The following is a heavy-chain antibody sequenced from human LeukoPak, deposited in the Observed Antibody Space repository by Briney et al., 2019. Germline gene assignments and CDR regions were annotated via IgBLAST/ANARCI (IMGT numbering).Heavy chain of an antibody. V-gene: IGHV1-69*13. CDR1: GGTFSSYA. CDR3: ARIDYDSSGHNEYYFDY. Sequence: ASVKVSCKASGGTFSSYAISWVRQAPGQGLGWMGGIIPIFGTANYAQKFQGRVTITADESTSTAYMELSSLRSEDTAVYYCARIDYDSSGHNEYYFDYWGQGTLVTVSS. J-gene: IGHJ4*02. D-gene: IGHD3-22*01. CDR2: IIPIFGTA.